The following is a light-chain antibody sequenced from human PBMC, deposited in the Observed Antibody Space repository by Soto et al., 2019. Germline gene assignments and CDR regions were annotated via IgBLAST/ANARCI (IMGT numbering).Light chain of an antibody. J-gene: IGKJ2*01. V-gene: IGKV1-9*01. Sequence: DIQLTQSPSFLSASVGDRVTITCRASQGINIFLAWFQQKPGKAPNLLISAASTLQSGVPSRFSGSGSETEFTLTITSLQPEDSATYYCQQRNSYPRTFGQETKVDIK. CDR2: AAS. CDR3: QQRNSYPRT. CDR1: QGINIF.